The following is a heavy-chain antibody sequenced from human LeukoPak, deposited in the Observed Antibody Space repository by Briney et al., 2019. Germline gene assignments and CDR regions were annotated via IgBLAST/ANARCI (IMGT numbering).Heavy chain of an antibody. D-gene: IGHD3-22*01. CDR1: GYTFTSYG. Sequence: ASVKVSCKASGYTFTSYGISWVRQAPGQGLEWMGWISAYNGNTNYAQKLQGRVTMTTDTSTSTAYMELRSLRSDDTAVYYCATDGRDDSIDLRNYYYGMDVWGQGTTVTVSS. V-gene: IGHV1-18*01. J-gene: IGHJ6*02. CDR3: ATDGRDDSIDLRNYYYGMDV. CDR2: ISAYNGNT.